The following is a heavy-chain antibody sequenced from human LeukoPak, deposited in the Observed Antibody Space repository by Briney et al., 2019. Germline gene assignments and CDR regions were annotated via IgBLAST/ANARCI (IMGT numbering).Heavy chain of an antibody. D-gene: IGHD2-2*01. Sequence: PGGSLRLSCAASGFTFDDYAMHWVRHAPGKGLEWVSGISWNSGSIGYADSVKGRFTISRDNAKNSLYLQMNSLRAEDTAVYYCAKDNPIEEVPGLGPGQWGQGTLVTVSS. CDR1: GFTFDDYA. CDR2: ISWNSGSI. J-gene: IGHJ4*02. CDR3: AKDNPIEEVPGLGPGQ. V-gene: IGHV3-9*01.